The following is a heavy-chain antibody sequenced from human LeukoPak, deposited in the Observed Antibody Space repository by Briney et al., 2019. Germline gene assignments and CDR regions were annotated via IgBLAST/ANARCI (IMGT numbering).Heavy chain of an antibody. D-gene: IGHD3-22*01. CDR2: IYSGGST. CDR3: ARDPTMIMAFDI. Sequence: GGSLRLSCAASGFTVSSNYMSWVRQAPGKGLEWVSVIYSGGSTYYADSVKGRFTISRDNSKNTLYLQMNSLRAEDTAVYYCARDPTMIMAFDIWGQGTMVTVSS. V-gene: IGHV3-53*01. J-gene: IGHJ3*02. CDR1: GFTVSSNY.